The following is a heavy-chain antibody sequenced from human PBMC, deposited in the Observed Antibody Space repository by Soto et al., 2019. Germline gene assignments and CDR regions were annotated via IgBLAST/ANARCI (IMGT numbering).Heavy chain of an antibody. CDR2: IYHSGTF. CDR3: VRSVPAATWQYSGMDV. D-gene: IGHD2-2*01. J-gene: IGHJ6*02. CDR1: GDSVSSSSC. Sequence: LSLTCAVSGDSVSSSSCWSWVRQAPGKGLEWIGEIYHSGTFNYNPSLVSRVSVSVDKSRNQLSLNLKSVTAADTAVYYCVRSVPAATWQYSGMDVWGQGTTVTV. V-gene: IGHV4-4*02.